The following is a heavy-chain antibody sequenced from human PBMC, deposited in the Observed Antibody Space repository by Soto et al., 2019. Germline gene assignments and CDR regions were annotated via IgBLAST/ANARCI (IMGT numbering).Heavy chain of an antibody. V-gene: IGHV6-1*01. J-gene: IGHJ5*02. Sequence: SQTISRTCAISGDSVASNSAAWNWIRQSPSRGLEWLGRTYYRSKWYNDYAVSVKSRITINPDTSKNQFSLQLNSVTPEDTAVYYCARDLSAAGPAGCFDLRGPAPLVTGSS. CDR2: TYYRSKWYN. D-gene: IGHD6-13*01. CDR3: ARDLSAAGPAGCFDL. CDR1: GDSVASNSAA.